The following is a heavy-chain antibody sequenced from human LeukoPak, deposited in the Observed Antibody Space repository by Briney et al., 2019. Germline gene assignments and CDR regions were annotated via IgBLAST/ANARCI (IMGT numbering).Heavy chain of an antibody. V-gene: IGHV3-21*01. CDR1: GFTFSSYS. Sequence: GGSLRLSCAASGFTFSSYSMNWVRQAPGKGLEWVSSISSSSSYIYYADSVEGRFTISRDNAKNSLYLQMNSLRAEDTAVYYCARERDIAAAGRGGFDYWGQGTLVTVSS. CDR3: ARERDIAAAGRGGFDY. J-gene: IGHJ4*02. D-gene: IGHD6-13*01. CDR2: ISSSSSYI.